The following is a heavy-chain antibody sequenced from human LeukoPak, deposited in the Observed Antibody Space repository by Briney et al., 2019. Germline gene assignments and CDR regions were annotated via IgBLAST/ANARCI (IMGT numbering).Heavy chain of an antibody. V-gene: IGHV4-39*01. D-gene: IGHD3-10*01. J-gene: IGHJ5*02. CDR2: IYYSGST. CDR3: ARHLSRVRGVIGWFDP. CDR1: GGSISSYY. Sequence: SETLSLTCTVSGGSISSYYWGWIRQPPGKGLEWIGSIYYSGSTYYNPSLKSRVTISVDTSKNQFSLKLSSVTAADTAVYYCARHLSRVRGVIGWFDPWGQGTLVTVSS.